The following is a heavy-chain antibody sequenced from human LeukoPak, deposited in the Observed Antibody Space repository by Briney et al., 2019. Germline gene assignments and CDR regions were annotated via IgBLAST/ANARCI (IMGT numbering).Heavy chain of an antibody. CDR2: ISWNSGSI. Sequence: GGSLILSCAASGFTFDDYAMHWVRQAPGKGLEGVSGISWNSGSIGYADSVRGRFTISRDNAKNSLYLQMNSLRAEDTALYYCAKGSIIKWELPTHLDYWGQGTLVTVSS. D-gene: IGHD1-26*01. CDR1: GFTFDDYA. V-gene: IGHV3-9*01. J-gene: IGHJ4*02. CDR3: AKGSIIKWELPTHLDY.